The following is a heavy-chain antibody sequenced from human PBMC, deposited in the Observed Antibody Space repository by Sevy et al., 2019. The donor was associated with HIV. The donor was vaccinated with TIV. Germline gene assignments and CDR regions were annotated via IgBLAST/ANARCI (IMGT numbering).Heavy chain of an antibody. CDR2: INPNSGGT. J-gene: IGHJ5*02. V-gene: IGHV1-2*02. Sequence: ASVKVSCKASGYTFTGYYMHWVRQAPGQGLEWMGWINPNSGGTNYAQKFQGRVTMTRDTSISTAYMELSRLRSDDTAVYYCARERIAVAGTGWFDPWGQGTLVTVSS. CDR1: GYTFTGYY. CDR3: ARERIAVAGTGWFDP. D-gene: IGHD6-19*01.